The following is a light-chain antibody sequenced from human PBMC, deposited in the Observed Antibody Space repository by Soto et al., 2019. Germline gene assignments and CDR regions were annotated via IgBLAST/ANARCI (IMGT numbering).Light chain of an antibody. Sequence: DIQMTQSPSSVSASVGDTVTVSCRASQVISGWLAWYQQKPGRAPNLLIYKASTLQTGVPSRFSGSGSGTDFTLTITNLQPEDFATYYCHQASSFPLSFGGGTKVDIK. CDR1: QVISGW. CDR2: KAS. V-gene: IGKV1-12*01. CDR3: HQASSFPLS. J-gene: IGKJ4*01.